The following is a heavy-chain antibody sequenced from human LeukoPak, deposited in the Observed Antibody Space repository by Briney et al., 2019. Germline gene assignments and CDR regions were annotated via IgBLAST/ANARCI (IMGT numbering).Heavy chain of an antibody. CDR2: VHCSGVT. CDR3: ARYYCPGGSCSHFDY. CDR1: DGSITSSF. J-gene: IGHJ4*02. V-gene: IGHV4-59*01. Sequence: PSETLSLTCTVSDGSITSSFWSWIRQPPGKGLEWIGYVHCSGVTNSNPSLKSRVTISVDTSKNQFSLKLNSVTAADTAVYFCARYYCPGGSCSHFDYWGQGALVTVSS. D-gene: IGHD2-8*02.